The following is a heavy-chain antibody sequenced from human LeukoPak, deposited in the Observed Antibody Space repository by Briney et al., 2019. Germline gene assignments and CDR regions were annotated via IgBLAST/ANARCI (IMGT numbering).Heavy chain of an antibody. D-gene: IGHD6-19*01. J-gene: IGHJ4*02. V-gene: IGHV3-23*01. CDR1: GFTFSTYT. CDR3: AKDGAVAGTEPYYFDY. CDR2: ISGSGGST. Sequence: GGSLGLSCAASGFTFSTYTMTWVRQAPGKGLEWVSSISGSGGSTYYADSVKGRFTISRDNSKNTLYLQMNSLRAEDTAVYYCAKDGAVAGTEPYYFDYWGQGTLVTVSS.